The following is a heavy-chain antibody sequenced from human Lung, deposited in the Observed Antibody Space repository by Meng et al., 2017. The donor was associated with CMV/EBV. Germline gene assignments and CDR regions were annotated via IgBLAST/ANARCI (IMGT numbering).Heavy chain of an antibody. CDR3: ARQEGSWYYFDY. CDR1: GGSISSSSYY. Sequence: GSLRLSFTVSGGSISSSSYYWCWIRQPPGKGLEWIGSIYYSGSTSYNPSLKSRVTISVDTSKNQFSLKLSSVTAADTAVYYCARQEGSWYYFDYWGQGTLVTVSS. V-gene: IGHV4-39*01. J-gene: IGHJ4*02. D-gene: IGHD6-13*01. CDR2: IYYSGST.